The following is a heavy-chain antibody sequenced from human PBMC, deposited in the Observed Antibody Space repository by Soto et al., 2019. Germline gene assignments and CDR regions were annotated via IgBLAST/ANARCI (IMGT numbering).Heavy chain of an antibody. CDR1: GGTFSSYA. CDR2: IIPIFGTA. V-gene: IGHV1-69*12. Sequence: QVQLVQSGAEVKKPGSSVKVSCKASGGTFSSYAISWVRQAAGQGLEWMGGIIPIFGTANYAQKFQGRVTITADESTSTAYMELSSLRSEDTAVYYCASALVPAADGELWYGEHFDYWGQGTLVTVSS. CDR3: ASALVPAADGELWYGEHFDY. J-gene: IGHJ4*02. D-gene: IGHD2-2*01.